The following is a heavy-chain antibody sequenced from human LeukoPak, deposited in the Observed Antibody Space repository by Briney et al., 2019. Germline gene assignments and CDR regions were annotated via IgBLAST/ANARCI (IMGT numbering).Heavy chain of an antibody. Sequence: GASVKVSCKASGGTFSSYAISWVRQAPGQRLEWMGWINAGNGNTKYSQKFQGRVTITRDTSASTAYMELSSLRSEDTAVYYCARDQFDSSGYSWFDPWGQGTLVTVSS. CDR2: INAGNGNT. CDR3: ARDQFDSSGYSWFDP. D-gene: IGHD3-22*01. V-gene: IGHV1-3*01. CDR1: GGTFSSYA. J-gene: IGHJ5*02.